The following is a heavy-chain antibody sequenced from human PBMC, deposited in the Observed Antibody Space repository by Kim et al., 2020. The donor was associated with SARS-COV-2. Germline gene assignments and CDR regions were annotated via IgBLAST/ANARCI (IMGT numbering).Heavy chain of an antibody. J-gene: IGHJ4*02. Sequence: GGSLRLSCAASGFTFGSYALHWVRQVPGKGLEWVAVVSFAGTNIYYADSVKGRFTISRDNSKNTLYLHMNTLRTEDAAVYFCARESDDRGGYLDFWGQGT. CDR2: VSFAGTNI. CDR3: ARESDDRGGYLDF. CDR1: GFTFGSYA. V-gene: IGHV3-30-3*01. D-gene: IGHD3-22*01.